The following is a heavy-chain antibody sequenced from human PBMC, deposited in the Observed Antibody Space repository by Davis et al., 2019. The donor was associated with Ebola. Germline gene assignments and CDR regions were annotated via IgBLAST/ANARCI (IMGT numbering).Heavy chain of an antibody. CDR3: ARDFRWFDY. D-gene: IGHD5-24*01. J-gene: IGHJ4*02. V-gene: IGHV1-46*03. CDR2: INPSGGST. Sequence: ASVTVSCKASGYTFTSSYMHWVRQAPGQGLEWMGIINPSGGSTSYAQKFQGRVTMTRDTSTSTVYMELSSLRSEDTAVYYGARDFRWFDYWGQGTLVTVSS. CDR1: GYTFTSSY.